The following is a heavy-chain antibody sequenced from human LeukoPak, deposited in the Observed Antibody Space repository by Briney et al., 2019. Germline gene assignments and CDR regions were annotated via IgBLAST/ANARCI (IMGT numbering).Heavy chain of an antibody. Sequence: KPSETLSLTCTVSGGSISGYYWSWLRQPPGKGLEWIGYIHYSGSTNYNPSLKSRVTIPLDTSKKQFFLRLSSVTAADTAIYYCAMYDSFFDYCGQGTLVTVSS. J-gene: IGHJ4*02. CDR3: AMYDSFFDY. CDR1: GGSISGYY. CDR2: IHYSGST. V-gene: IGHV4-59*08. D-gene: IGHD1-1*01.